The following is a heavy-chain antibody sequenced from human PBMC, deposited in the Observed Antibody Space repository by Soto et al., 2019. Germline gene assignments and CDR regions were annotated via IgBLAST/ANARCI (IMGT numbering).Heavy chain of an antibody. CDR2: ISAHDGNT. D-gene: IGHD1-1*01. CDR3: ARGRYGDY. V-gene: IGHV1-18*01. CDR1: GYTFTSYG. J-gene: IGHJ4*02. Sequence: QVHLVQSGAEVKKPGASVKVSCKASGYTFTSYGITWVRQAPGQGLEWMGWISAHDGNTDYAQKPQGRVIGTRDTSTSTAYMELRSLRSDDTAVYYCARGRYGDYWGQGALVTVSS.